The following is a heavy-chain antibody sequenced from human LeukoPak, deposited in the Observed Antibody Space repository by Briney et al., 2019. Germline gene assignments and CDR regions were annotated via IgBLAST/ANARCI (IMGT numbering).Heavy chain of an antibody. Sequence: GGSLRLSCAASGFTFSSYSMNWVRQAPGKGREWVSSISSSSSYIYYADSVKGRFTISIDNAKNSLYLQMNSLRAEDTAVYYCGRLYTAAGTRGGWGQGTLVTVSS. V-gene: IGHV3-21*01. D-gene: IGHD6-13*01. J-gene: IGHJ4*02. CDR1: GFTFSSYS. CDR3: GRLYTAAGTRGG. CDR2: ISSSSSYI.